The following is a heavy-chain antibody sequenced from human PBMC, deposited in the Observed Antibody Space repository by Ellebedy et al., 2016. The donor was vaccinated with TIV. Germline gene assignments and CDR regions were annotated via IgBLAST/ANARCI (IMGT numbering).Heavy chain of an antibody. Sequence: PGGSLRLSCAASGFTFSSYEMNWVRQAPGKGLEWVSYISSSGSTIYYADSVKGRFTISRDNAKNSLYLQMNSLRAEDTAVYYCARDGAGDPIDYYYYGMDVWGQGTTVTVSS. CDR3: ARDGAGDPIDYYYYGMDV. CDR2: ISSSGSTI. D-gene: IGHD1-14*01. V-gene: IGHV3-48*03. J-gene: IGHJ6*02. CDR1: GFTFSSYE.